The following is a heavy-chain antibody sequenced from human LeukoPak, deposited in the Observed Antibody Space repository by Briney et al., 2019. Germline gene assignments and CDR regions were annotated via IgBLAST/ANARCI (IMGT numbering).Heavy chain of an antibody. CDR3: AREDYYDSGSNDY. J-gene: IGHJ4*02. CDR2: INHSGST. D-gene: IGHD3-22*01. V-gene: IGHV4-34*01. Sequence: SETLSLTCAVYGGSFSGYYWSWIRQPPGKGPEWIGEINHSGSTNYNPSLKSRVTISVDTSKNQFSLKLSSVTAADTAVYYCAREDYYDSGSNDYWGQGTLVTVSS. CDR1: GGSFSGYY.